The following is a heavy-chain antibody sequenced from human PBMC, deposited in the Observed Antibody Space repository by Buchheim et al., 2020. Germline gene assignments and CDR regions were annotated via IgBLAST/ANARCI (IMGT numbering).Heavy chain of an antibody. CDR1: GLTFIVSC. CDR2: IKRDGSRT. J-gene: IGHJ4*02. CDR3: TTDGK. Sequence: VQLVESGGHLVPPGGSLRLSCVVSGLTFIVSCMGCVRQAPGKGLEWVAKIKRDGSRTDYAGSLRGRFTISIDKAKNSLYLQMDSLRGDDTGVYYCTTDGKWGQGIL. V-gene: IGHV3-7*01.